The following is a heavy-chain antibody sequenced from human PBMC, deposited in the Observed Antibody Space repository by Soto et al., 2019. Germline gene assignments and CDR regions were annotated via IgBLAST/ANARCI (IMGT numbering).Heavy chain of an antibody. CDR2: INAGNGNT. J-gene: IGHJ5*02. Sequence: ASVKVSCKASGYTFTSYAIHWVRQAPGQRLEWMGWINAGNGNTKYSQKFQGRVTITRDTSASTAYMELSSLRSDDTAVYYCAKTPHYDSSGYYSWFDLWGQGTLVTVSS. CDR1: GYTFTSYA. CDR3: AKTPHYDSSGYYSWFDL. V-gene: IGHV1-3*01. D-gene: IGHD3-22*01.